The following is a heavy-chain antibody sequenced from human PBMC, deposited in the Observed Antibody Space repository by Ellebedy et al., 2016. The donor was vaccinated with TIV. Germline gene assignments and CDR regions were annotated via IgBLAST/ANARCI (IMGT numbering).Heavy chain of an antibody. CDR2: FDPEDGET. Sequence: ASVKVSXKVSGYTLTELSMHWVRQAPGKGLEWMGGFDPEDGETIYAQKFQGRVTMTEDTSTDTAYMELSSLRSEDTAVYYCATSVVVPAAMFFVPYYYYGMDVWGQGTTVTVSS. J-gene: IGHJ6*02. D-gene: IGHD2-2*01. V-gene: IGHV1-24*01. CDR3: ATSVVVPAAMFFVPYYYYGMDV. CDR1: GYTLTELS.